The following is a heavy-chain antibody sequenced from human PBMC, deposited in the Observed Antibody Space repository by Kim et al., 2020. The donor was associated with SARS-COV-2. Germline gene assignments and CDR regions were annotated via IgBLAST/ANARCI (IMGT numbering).Heavy chain of an antibody. D-gene: IGHD3-10*01. Sequence: SETLSLTCTVSGGSISSYYWSWIRQPPGKGLEWIGYIYYSGSTNYNPSLKSRVTTSVDTSKNQFSLKLSSVTAADTAVYYCARVGLGSMVRGVIIHAMDVWGQGTTVTVSS. V-gene: IGHV4-59*01. CDR1: GGSISSYY. J-gene: IGHJ6*02. CDR3: ARVGLGSMVRGVIIHAMDV. CDR2: IYYSGST.